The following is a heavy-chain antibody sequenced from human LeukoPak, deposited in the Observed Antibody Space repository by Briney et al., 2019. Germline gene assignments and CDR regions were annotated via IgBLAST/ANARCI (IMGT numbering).Heavy chain of an antibody. CDR1: GGTFSSYA. J-gene: IGHJ3*02. D-gene: IGHD6-13*01. V-gene: IGHV1-69*05. Sequence: ASVKVSCKASGGTFSSYAISWVRQAPGQGLEWMGRIIPIFGTANYAQKFQGRVTITTEESTSTAYMELSSLRSEDTAVYYCARDRGSSRSPAFDIWGQGTMVTVSS. CDR2: IIPIFGTA. CDR3: ARDRGSSRSPAFDI.